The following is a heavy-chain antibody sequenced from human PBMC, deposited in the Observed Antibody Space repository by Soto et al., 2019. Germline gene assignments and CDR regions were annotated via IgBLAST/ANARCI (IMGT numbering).Heavy chain of an antibody. V-gene: IGHV3-30*03. J-gene: IGHJ4*02. Sequence: PGGSLRLSCAASGFSFSSYGMHWVRQAPGKGLEWVAVISYDGSNKYYADSVKGRFTISRDNSKNTLYLQMNSLRAEDTAVYYCAGSGSYEPNNPLARWGQGTLVTVSS. CDR1: GFSFSSYG. CDR2: ISYDGSNK. D-gene: IGHD3-10*01. CDR3: AGSGSYEPNNPLAR.